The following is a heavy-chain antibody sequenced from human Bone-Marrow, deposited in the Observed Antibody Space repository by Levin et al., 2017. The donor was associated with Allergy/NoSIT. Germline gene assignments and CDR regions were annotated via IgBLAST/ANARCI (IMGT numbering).Heavy chain of an antibody. V-gene: IGHV3-48*01. CDR3: ARVQNLWFGDPEKGWYDYMDV. Sequence: GGSLRLSCAASGFTFSSYSMNWVRQAPGKGLEWVSYISSSSSTIYYADSVKGRFTISRDNAKNSLYLQMNSLRAEDTAVYYCARVQNLWFGDPEKGWYDYMDVWGKGTTVTVSS. CDR2: ISSSSSTI. CDR1: GFTFSSYS. J-gene: IGHJ6*03. D-gene: IGHD3-10*01.